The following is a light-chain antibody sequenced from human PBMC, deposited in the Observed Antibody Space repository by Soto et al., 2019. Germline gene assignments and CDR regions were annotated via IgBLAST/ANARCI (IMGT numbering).Light chain of an antibody. CDR3: QQSYSTPLT. CDR1: QSISSY. Sequence: DIQMTQSPSSLSAFVGDRVTITCRASQSISSYLNWYQQKPGKAPKLLISAASSLQGGVPSRFSGSGSGTDFTLTISSLQPEDFATYHCQQSYSTPLTFGGGTKVEIK. J-gene: IGKJ4*01. V-gene: IGKV1-39*01. CDR2: AAS.